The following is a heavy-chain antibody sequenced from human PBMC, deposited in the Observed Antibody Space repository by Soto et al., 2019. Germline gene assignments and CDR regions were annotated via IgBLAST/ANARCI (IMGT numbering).Heavy chain of an antibody. J-gene: IGHJ5*02. CDR2: IIPIFGTT. CDR1: GGTFGSDA. V-gene: IGHV1-69*06. CDR3: ARDRTDSGYYTNWLDP. Sequence: QVHLMPSGAEVKKPGSSVKVSCKASGGTFGSDAITWVRQAPGQGLEWVGRIIPIFGTTNYAQNLQGRVTISADKSTLTSYMELHSLTSDDTALYYCARDRTDSGYYTNWLDPWGQGTQVTVSS. D-gene: IGHD3-22*01.